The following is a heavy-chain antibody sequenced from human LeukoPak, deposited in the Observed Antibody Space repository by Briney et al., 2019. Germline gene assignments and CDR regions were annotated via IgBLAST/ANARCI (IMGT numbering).Heavy chain of an antibody. Sequence: GESLKISCAASGLTFSSYGMHWVRQAPGKGLEWVAVIWYDGSNKYYADSVKGRFTISRDNSKNTLYLQMNSLRAEDTAVYYCATMGVYYYDSRDYWGQGTLVTVSS. J-gene: IGHJ4*02. V-gene: IGHV3-33*01. CDR2: IWYDGSNK. CDR1: GLTFSSYG. CDR3: ATMGVYYYDSRDY. D-gene: IGHD3-22*01.